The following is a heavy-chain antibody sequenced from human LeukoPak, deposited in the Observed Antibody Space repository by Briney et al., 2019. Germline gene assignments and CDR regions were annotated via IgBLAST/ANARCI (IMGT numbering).Heavy chain of an antibody. D-gene: IGHD3-22*01. CDR2: ISGSGGST. Sequence: GGSLRLSCAASGFTFSSYAMSWVRQAPGKGLEWVSAISGSGGSTYYADSVKGRFTISRDNSKNTLYLQMNSLRAEDTAVYYCAKDRGRYYDSRGFYWGYYFDSWGQGILVTVST. V-gene: IGHV3-23*01. J-gene: IGHJ4*02. CDR3: AKDRGRYYDSRGFYWGYYFDS. CDR1: GFTFSSYA.